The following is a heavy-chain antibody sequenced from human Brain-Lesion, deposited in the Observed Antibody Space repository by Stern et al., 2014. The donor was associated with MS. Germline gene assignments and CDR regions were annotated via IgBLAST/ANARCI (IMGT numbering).Heavy chain of an antibody. CDR2: LNPNTGCP. V-gene: IGHV1-2*02. Sequence: VQLEESGAEVKKPGASVKVSCKTSGYIFTGYYIHWVRQAPGKGLEWMAGLNPNTGCPKYAQKFQGRVTMSRDTSISTAYVELSSLTSDDTAVYYCARDQRGITIFGVVTDYYYLGMDVWGQGTTVTVSS. CDR3: ARDQRGITIFGVVTDYYYLGMDV. CDR1: GYIFTGYY. J-gene: IGHJ6*02. D-gene: IGHD3-3*01.